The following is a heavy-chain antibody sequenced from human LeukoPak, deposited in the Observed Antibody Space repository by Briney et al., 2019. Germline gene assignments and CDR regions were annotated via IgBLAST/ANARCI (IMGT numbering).Heavy chain of an antibody. J-gene: IGHJ4*02. CDR1: GGSISSGGYS. D-gene: IGHD3-10*01. V-gene: IGHV4-30-2*01. CDR3: GRARGGFGDGGKYYFDY. CDR2: IYHSGST. Sequence: SETLSLTCAVSGGSISSGGYSWSWIRQPPGKGLEWIGYIYHSGSTYHNPSLKSRVTISVDRSKNQFSLKLSSVTTADTAVYYWGRARGGFGDGGKYYFDYWGQGTLVTVSS.